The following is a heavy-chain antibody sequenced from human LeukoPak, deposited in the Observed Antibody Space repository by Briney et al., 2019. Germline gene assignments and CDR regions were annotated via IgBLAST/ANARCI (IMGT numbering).Heavy chain of an antibody. Sequence: GGSPRLSCAASGFTFDDYAMHWVRQTPGKGLEWVSLISWDGSSTYYADSVKGRFTISRDNAKNTLYLQMNSLRAEDTAVYYCARDRPRVLLNDAFDIWGQGTMVTVSS. CDR1: GFTFDDYA. CDR2: ISWDGSST. J-gene: IGHJ3*02. V-gene: IGHV3-43D*03. CDR3: ARDRPRVLLNDAFDI. D-gene: IGHD2/OR15-2a*01.